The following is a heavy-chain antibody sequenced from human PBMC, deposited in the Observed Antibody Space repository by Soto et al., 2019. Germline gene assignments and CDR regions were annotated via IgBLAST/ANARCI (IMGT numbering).Heavy chain of an antibody. CDR2: INHSGST. J-gene: IGHJ6*02. D-gene: IGHD3-10*01. CDR3: ARVWLYYYGSGTPYGMDV. CDR1: GGSFRGYY. Sequence: PSETLSLTCAVYGGSFRGYYWSWIRQPPGKGLEWIGEINHSGSTNYNPSLKSRVTISVDTSKNQFSLKLSSVTAADTAVYYCARVWLYYYGSGTPYGMDVWGQGTTVT. V-gene: IGHV4-34*01.